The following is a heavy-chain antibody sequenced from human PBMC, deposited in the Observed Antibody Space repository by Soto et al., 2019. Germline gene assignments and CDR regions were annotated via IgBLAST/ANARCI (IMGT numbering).Heavy chain of an antibody. CDR2: IDWDDDK. J-gene: IGHJ5*02. D-gene: IGHD3-3*01. Sequence: VSGPTLVNPPQTLTLTCTFSGFSLSTSGMCVSWIRQPPGKALEWLALIDWDDDKYYSTSLKTRLTISKDTCKNQVDLTMTNMDPVDTATYYCALFGVVTNWFDPWGQGTLVTVS. CDR3: ALFGVVTNWFDP. V-gene: IGHV2-70*01. CDR1: GFSLSTSGMC.